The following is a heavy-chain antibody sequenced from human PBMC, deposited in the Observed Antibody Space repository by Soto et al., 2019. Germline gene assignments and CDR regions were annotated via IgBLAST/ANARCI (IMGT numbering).Heavy chain of an antibody. CDR2: VSPYNGNA. CDR3: ARAIYLIMEASAC. CDR1: GYTFSNYA. J-gene: IGHJ4*02. D-gene: IGHD2-8*01. V-gene: IGHV1-18*04. Sequence: ASVKVSCKTSGYTFSNYAISWVRQAPGQGLEWMGWVSPYNGNANYTEKFQGRVSMTTDTSTTTAYMELTSLTSDDTAIYYGARAIYLIMEASACWGQGTLVTVSS.